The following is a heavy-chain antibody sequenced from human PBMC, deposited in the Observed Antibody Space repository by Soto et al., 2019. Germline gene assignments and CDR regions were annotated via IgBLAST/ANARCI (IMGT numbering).Heavy chain of an antibody. V-gene: IGHV1-18*01. CDR2: ISAYNGNT. J-gene: IGHJ4*02. CDR3: ARDLDTAIGPYYFDY. CDR1: GYTFTSYG. Sequence: QVQLVQSGAEVKKPGASVKVAFKAYGYTFTSYGISWVRLAHGQGLEWMGWISAYNGNTNYAQKLQGRVTMTTDTSTSTAYMELRSLRSDDTAVYYCARDLDTAIGPYYFDYWGQGTLVTVSS. D-gene: IGHD5-18*01.